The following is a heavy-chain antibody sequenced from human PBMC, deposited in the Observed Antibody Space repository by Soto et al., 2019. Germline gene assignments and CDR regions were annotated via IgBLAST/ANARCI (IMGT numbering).Heavy chain of an antibody. V-gene: IGHV3-48*02. Sequence: EVQLVESGGGLVQPGGSLRLSCAASGFSFSTYAMKWVRQAPGKGLEWVADINTGSDRIYYADSVKGRFTISRDNAKHSVYLQMSGLKDEDTAIYFCARDGRRSGNLDVWGQGTLVTVSS. CDR1: GFSFSTYA. CDR2: INTGSDRI. CDR3: ARDGRRSGNLDV. J-gene: IGHJ4*02.